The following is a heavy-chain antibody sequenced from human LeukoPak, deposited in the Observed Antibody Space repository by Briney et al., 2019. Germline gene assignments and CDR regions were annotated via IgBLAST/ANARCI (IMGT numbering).Heavy chain of an antibody. CDR2: FYSTGST. J-gene: IGHJ4*02. D-gene: IGHD3-22*01. CDR1: GGSITSGTSY. V-gene: IGHV4-39*07. Sequence: PSETLSLTCTVSGGSITSGTSYWGWVRQPPGRGLEWIGTFYSTGSTHYNPSLRNRVTISVDTSKNQFSLRLSSVTAADTAIYYCVREGRDYYDRSGYSPDYWGQGTLVTVSS. CDR3: VREGRDYYDRSGYSPDY.